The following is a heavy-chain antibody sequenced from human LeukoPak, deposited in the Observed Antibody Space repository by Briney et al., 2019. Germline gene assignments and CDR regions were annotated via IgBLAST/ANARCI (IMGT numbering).Heavy chain of an antibody. D-gene: IGHD6-19*01. Sequence: PGGSLRLSCAASGFTFSSYSMNWVRQAPGKGLEWVSSISSSSYIYYADSVKGRFTISRDNAKNSLYLQMNSLRAEDTAVYYCARDHGSGSRVGFDYWGQGTLVTVSS. CDR3: ARDHGSGSRVGFDY. J-gene: IGHJ4*02. V-gene: IGHV3-21*01. CDR1: GFTFSSYS. CDR2: ISSSSYI.